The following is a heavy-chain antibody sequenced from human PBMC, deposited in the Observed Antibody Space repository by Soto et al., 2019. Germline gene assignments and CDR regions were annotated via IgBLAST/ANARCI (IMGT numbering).Heavy chain of an antibody. CDR2: ISGSGGTT. CDR3: AKASIAAAGYPDYYYGMDV. Sequence: GGSLRLSCAASGFTFSSYAMSWVRQAPGKGLEWVSTISGSGGTTYYADSVKGRFTISRDNSKNTLYLQMNSLRAEDTAVYYCAKASIAAAGYPDYYYGMDVWGQGTTVTVSS. CDR1: GFTFSSYA. J-gene: IGHJ6*02. V-gene: IGHV3-23*01. D-gene: IGHD6-13*01.